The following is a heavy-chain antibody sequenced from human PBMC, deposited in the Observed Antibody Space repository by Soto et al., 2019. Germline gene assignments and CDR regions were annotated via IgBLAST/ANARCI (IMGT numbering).Heavy chain of an antibody. CDR2: IYSGGST. J-gene: IGHJ4*02. Sequence: PGGSLRLSCAASGFTVSSNYMSWVRQAPGKGLEWVSVIYSGGSTYYADSVKGRFTISRDNSKNTLYLQMNSLRAEDTAVYYCATDYYDSSGYQRGFDYWGQGTLVTVSS. D-gene: IGHD3-22*01. CDR3: ATDYYDSSGYQRGFDY. CDR1: GFTVSSNY. V-gene: IGHV3-66*01.